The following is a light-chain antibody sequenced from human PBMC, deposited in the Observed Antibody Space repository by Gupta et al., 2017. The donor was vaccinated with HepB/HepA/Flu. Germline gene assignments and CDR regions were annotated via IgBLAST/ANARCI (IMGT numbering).Light chain of an antibody. CDR2: AAS. J-gene: IGKJ1*01. Sequence: QMTQSPSSLSASVGDRVTITCRASQSISSYLNWYQQKPGKAPKLLIYAASSLQSGVPSRFSGSGSGTDFTLTISSLQPEDFATYYCQQSYSTPWTFGQGTKVEIK. V-gene: IGKV1-39*01. CDR3: QQSYSTPWT. CDR1: QSISSY.